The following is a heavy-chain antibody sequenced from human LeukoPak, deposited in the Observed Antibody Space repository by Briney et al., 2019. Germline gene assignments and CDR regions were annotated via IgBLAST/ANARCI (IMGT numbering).Heavy chain of an antibody. CDR3: ARRGGSYNFDY. J-gene: IGHJ4*02. CDR1: GGSISSYY. CDR2: VYYSGTT. Sequence: PSETLSLTCTVSGGSISSYYWNWIRQPPGKGLEWIGYVYYSGTTNYNPSLKSRVTISVATSKNQFSLKLSSVTAADTAVYYCARRGGSYNFDYWGQGTLVTVSS. V-gene: IGHV4-59*08. D-gene: IGHD1-26*01.